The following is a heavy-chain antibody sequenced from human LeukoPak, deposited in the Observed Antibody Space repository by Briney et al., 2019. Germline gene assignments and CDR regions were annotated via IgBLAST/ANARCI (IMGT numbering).Heavy chain of an antibody. J-gene: IGHJ2*01. V-gene: IGHV3-7*01. CDR3: AKNQQLWRSFDL. Sequence: GGSLRLSCAASGFSFSTYWMSWVRQAPGKGLEWVANINQDGGEEYYVDSVKGRFTISRDNAKNSLYLQMNSLRAENTAVYYCAKNQQLWRSFDLWGRGTLLTVSS. CDR2: INQDGGEE. CDR1: GFSFSTYW. D-gene: IGHD6-13*01.